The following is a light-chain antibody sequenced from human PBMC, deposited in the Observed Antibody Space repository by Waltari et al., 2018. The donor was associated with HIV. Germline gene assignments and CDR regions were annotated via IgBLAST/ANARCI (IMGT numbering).Light chain of an antibody. CDR2: EVY. Sequence: QSALTQPPSASGSPGQSVTISCTGTSSDVGGHNYVSWYQQYPGKAPRRMIYEVYKRPSGVPHRFSCSKSGNTASLTVSGLQAEDEANYYCSSYAGINTYVLFGGGTKLTVL. CDR1: SSDVGGHNY. J-gene: IGLJ2*01. CDR3: SSYAGINTYVL. V-gene: IGLV2-8*01.